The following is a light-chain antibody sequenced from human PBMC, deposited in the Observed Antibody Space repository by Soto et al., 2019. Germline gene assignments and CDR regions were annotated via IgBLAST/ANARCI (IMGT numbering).Light chain of an antibody. CDR3: VQGTHWPWW. J-gene: IGKJ1*01. CDR2: KVS. V-gene: IGKV2-30*01. Sequence: DVVMTQSPLSLPVTLGQPASISCRSSQSLVYSDGITYLNWFQQRPGQSPRRLIYKVSNRASGAPDGFSGSGSGSDFTLKISRVEAEDVGIYYCVQGTHWPWWFGQGTKVEIK. CDR1: QSLVYSDGITY.